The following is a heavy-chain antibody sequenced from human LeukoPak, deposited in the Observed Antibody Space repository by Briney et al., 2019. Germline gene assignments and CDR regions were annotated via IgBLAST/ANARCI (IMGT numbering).Heavy chain of an antibody. CDR2: IYYSGST. V-gene: IGHV4-39*07. CDR1: GGSISSSSYY. J-gene: IGHJ6*03. CDR3: AREAWDYDSSGTPGYYMDV. Sequence: PSETLSLTCTVSGGSISSSSYYWGWIRQPPGKGLEWIGSIYYSGSTYYNPSLKSRVTISLDTSKNQFSLKLSSVTAADTAVYYCAREAWDYDSSGTPGYYMDVWGKGTTVTISS. D-gene: IGHD3-22*01.